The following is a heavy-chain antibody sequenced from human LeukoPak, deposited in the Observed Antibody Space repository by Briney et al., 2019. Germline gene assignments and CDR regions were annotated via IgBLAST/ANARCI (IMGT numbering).Heavy chain of an antibody. J-gene: IGHJ6*02. Sequence: VASVKVSCEASGGTFSSYAISWVRQAPGQGLEWIGWISAYNGNTNYAQKLQGRVTMTTDTSTSTAYMELRSLRSDDTAVYYCARYGSGSYYRHYYYYYGMDVWGQGTTVTVSS. CDR2: ISAYNGNT. D-gene: IGHD3-10*01. V-gene: IGHV1-18*01. CDR3: ARYGSGSYYRHYYYYYGMDV. CDR1: GGTFSSYA.